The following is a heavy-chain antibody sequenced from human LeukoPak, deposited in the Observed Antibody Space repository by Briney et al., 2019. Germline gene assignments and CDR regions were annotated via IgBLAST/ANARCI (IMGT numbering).Heavy chain of an antibody. CDR1: GFTFSTYS. Sequence: GGSLRLSCAASGFTFSTYSMNWVRQAPGKGLEWVSSISSSSSSIYYADSVKGRFTISRDNAKDSLYLQMNSLRAEDTAVYYCGRELVTSSYWGQGTLVTVSS. D-gene: IGHD4-23*01. V-gene: IGHV3-21*01. CDR2: ISSSSSSI. J-gene: IGHJ4*02. CDR3: GRELVTSSY.